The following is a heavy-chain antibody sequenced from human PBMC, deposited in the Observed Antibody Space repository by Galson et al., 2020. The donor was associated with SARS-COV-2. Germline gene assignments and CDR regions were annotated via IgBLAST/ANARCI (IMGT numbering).Heavy chain of an antibody. J-gene: IGHJ4*02. CDR1: GYTFTAQY. V-gene: IGHV1-2*02. CDR2: INPNTGDT. Sequence: ASVKVSCKASGYTFTAQYLHWLRQAPGQGLESMGWINPNTGDTNYLQKFQGRVIMTRDTSINTAYMELGSLTSDDTAIYYCASKHCETIDCQFPVFDYWGQGTLVTVSS. D-gene: IGHD3-9*01. CDR3: ASKHCETIDCQFPVFDY.